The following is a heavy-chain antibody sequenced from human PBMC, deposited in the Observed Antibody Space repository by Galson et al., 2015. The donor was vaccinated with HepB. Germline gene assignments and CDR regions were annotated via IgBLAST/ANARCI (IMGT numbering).Heavy chain of an antibody. D-gene: IGHD2-2*02. V-gene: IGHV3-23*01. CDR2: ISASGATT. CDR3: AKGGQYTTNSLDY. CDR1: GFSFSSYA. Sequence: LRLSCAASGFSFSSYAMSWVRLAPGKGLDWVSSISASGATTYYAESVRGRFTISRDKSKDTLYLQMDSLRADDTVVYYCAKGGQYTTNSLDYWGQGTLVTVSS. J-gene: IGHJ4*02.